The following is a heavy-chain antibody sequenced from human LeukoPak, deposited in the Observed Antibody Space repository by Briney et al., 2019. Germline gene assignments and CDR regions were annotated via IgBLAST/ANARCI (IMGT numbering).Heavy chain of an antibody. V-gene: IGHV4-34*01. J-gene: IGHJ4*02. Sequence: TSETLSLTCAVYGGSFSGYYWSWIRQPPGKGLEWIGEINHSGSTNYNPSLKSRVTISVDTSKNQFSLKLSSVTAADTAVYYCARSPTITIFGVAKGSFDYWGQGTLVTVSS. CDR3: ARSPTITIFGVAKGSFDY. D-gene: IGHD3-3*01. CDR2: INHSGST. CDR1: GGSFSGYY.